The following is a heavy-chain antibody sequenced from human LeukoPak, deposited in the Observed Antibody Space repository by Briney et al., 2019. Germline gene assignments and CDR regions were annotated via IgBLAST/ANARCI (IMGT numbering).Heavy chain of an antibody. CDR2: ISAYNGDT. J-gene: IGHJ4*02. D-gene: IGHD4-17*01. CDR3: ARDQNVWDDYGDPEWLY. CDR1: GYTFTSYG. Sequence: ASVKVSCKASGYTFTSYGISWVRQAPGQGLEWMGWISAYNGDTNYAQKLQGRVTMPTDTSTSTAYMELRSLRSDDTAVYYCARDQNVWDDYGDPEWLYWGQGTLVTVSS. V-gene: IGHV1-18*01.